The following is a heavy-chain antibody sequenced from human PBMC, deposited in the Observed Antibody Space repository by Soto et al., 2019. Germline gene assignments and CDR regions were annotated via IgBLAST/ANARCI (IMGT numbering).Heavy chain of an antibody. V-gene: IGHV3-11*01. CDR1: GFTFTDYY. D-gene: IGHD3-3*01. CDR3: ARGLNDDFWTGHKSGMDA. J-gene: IGHJ6*02. CDR2: ISSSGSTM. Sequence: PGGSLRLSCAASGFTFTDYYMSWIRQAPGKGLEWISYISSSGSTMYHADSVKGRFTISRDNAKNLVHLQMNSLRAEDTAVYYCARGLNDDFWTGHKSGMDAWGQGTTVTVSS.